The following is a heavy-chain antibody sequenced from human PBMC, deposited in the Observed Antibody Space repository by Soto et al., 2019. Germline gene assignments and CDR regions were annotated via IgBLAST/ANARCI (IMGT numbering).Heavy chain of an antibody. D-gene: IGHD6-13*01. V-gene: IGHV1-2*02. Sequence: QVHLVQSGAEVKKPGASVKVSCKASGYTFTVYYMHWVRQAPGQGLEWMGWISPNSGGTFAAQKFQGRVTMTRDTSVNMAYMELTSLTSDDTAVYYCARQRKGAAAGPVDAFDIWGQGTMVTVSS. CDR2: ISPNSGGT. CDR3: ARQRKGAAAGPVDAFDI. CDR1: GYTFTVYY. J-gene: IGHJ3*02.